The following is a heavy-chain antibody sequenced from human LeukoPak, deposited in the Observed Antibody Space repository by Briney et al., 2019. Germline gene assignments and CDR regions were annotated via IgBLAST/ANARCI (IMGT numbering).Heavy chain of an antibody. CDR2: INTNTGNP. J-gene: IGHJ4*02. V-gene: IGHV7-4-1*02. CDR3: ARDPQWIQPHFDY. D-gene: IGHD5-18*01. Sequence: ASVKVSCKASGYTFTGYYMHWVRQAPGQGLEWMGWINTNTGNPTYAQGFTGRFVFSLDTSVSTAYLQISSLKAEDTAVYYCARDPQWIQPHFDYWGQGTLVTVSS. CDR1: GYTFTGYY.